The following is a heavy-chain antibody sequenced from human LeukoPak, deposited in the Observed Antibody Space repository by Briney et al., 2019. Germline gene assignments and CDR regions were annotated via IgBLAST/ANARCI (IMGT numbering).Heavy chain of an antibody. CDR2: IYYSGST. CDR1: GGSISSSSYY. V-gene: IGHV4-39*07. D-gene: IGHD6-19*01. J-gene: IGHJ4*02. Sequence: KTSETLFLTCTVSGGSISSSSYYWGWIRQPPGKGLEWIGSIYYSGSTYYNPSLKSRVTISVDTSKNQFSLKLSSVTAADTAVYYCARVHAVAGIYWGQGTLVTVSS. CDR3: ARVHAVAGIY.